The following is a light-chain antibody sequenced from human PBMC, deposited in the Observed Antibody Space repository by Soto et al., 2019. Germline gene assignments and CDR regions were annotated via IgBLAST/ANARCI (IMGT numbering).Light chain of an antibody. CDR2: EVS. V-gene: IGLV2-14*01. CDR1: SSDVGAYNY. CDR3: SSYTSSNTLV. J-gene: IGLJ2*01. Sequence: QSVLTQPASVSGSPGQSITISCTGTSSDVGAYNYVSWYQQHPGKAPKLMIFEVSDRPSGVSNRFSGSKSGNTASLTISGLQAEDEADYYCSSYTSSNTLVFGGGTKRTVL.